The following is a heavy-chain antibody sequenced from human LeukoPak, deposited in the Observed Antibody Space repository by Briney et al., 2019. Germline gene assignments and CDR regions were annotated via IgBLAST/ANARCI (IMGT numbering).Heavy chain of an antibody. CDR1: GVSMSSHY. D-gene: IGHD3-22*01. Sequence: PSETLSLTCTVSGVSMSSHYWSWLRQPPGKGLERVGYIYYSGSTNYNPSLKSRVTISVDTSKNQFSLKLSSVTAADTAVYYCARQGVRYYYDKGAFDIWGQGTMVTVSS. CDR3: ARQGVRYYYDKGAFDI. V-gene: IGHV4-59*11. J-gene: IGHJ3*02. CDR2: IYYSGST.